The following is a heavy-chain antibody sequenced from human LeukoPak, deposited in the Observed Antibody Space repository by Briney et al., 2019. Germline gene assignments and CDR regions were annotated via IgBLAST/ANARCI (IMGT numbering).Heavy chain of an antibody. D-gene: IGHD6-6*01. Sequence: GGSLRLSCAPSGFTFSVYWMSWVRQAPGKGLEWVANIKQDANEEYYVDSVKGRFTISRDNARNSLYLQMNSLRVDDTAVYYCARVAARYVGMDVWGQGTTVTVSS. V-gene: IGHV3-7*03. CDR2: IKQDANEE. CDR1: GFTFSVYW. J-gene: IGHJ6*02. CDR3: ARVAARYVGMDV.